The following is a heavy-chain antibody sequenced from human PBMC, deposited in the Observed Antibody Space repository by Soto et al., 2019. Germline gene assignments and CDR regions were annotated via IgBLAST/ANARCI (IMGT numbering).Heavy chain of an antibody. V-gene: IGHV3-30*18. CDR2: ISYDGSNK. J-gene: IGHJ4*01. CDR3: AKGGYSYGSPLDY. CDR1: GFTFSSYG. Sequence: AGSLRLSCAASGFTFSSYGMHWVRQAPGKGLEWVAVISYDGSNKYYADSVKGRFTISRDNSKNTLYLQMNSLRAEDTAVYYCAKGGYSYGSPLDYWGHGTLVTVSS. D-gene: IGHD5-18*01.